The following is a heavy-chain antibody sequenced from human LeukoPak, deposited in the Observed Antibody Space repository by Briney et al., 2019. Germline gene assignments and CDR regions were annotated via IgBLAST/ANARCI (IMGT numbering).Heavy chain of an antibody. CDR1: GGSISSGGYY. J-gene: IGHJ4*02. Sequence: SETLSLTCTVSGGSISSGGYYWSWIRQHPGKGLEWIGYIYYSGSTYYNPSLKSRVTISVDTSKNQFSLKLSSVTAADTAVYYCARVTRLSTSPDRYYLDYWGQGTLVTVSS. V-gene: IGHV4-31*03. D-gene: IGHD6-6*01. CDR3: ARVTRLSTSPDRYYLDY. CDR2: IYYSGST.